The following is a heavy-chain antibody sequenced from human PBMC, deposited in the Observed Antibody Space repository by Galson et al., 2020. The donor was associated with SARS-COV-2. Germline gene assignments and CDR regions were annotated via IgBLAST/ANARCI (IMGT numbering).Heavy chain of an antibody. D-gene: IGHD4-17*01. J-gene: IGHJ4*02. CDR3: TRGDNSGGMYLDY. CDR2: LFYDGSNK. CDR1: GFNLSDYG. Sequence: GESLKISCATSGFNLSDYGMHWVRQAPGKGLEWVAVLFYDGSNKYYADSVKGRFTISRDNSKNTLYLQMNSLRADDTAVYYCTRGDNSGGMYLDYWGQGTLVTVSS. V-gene: IGHV3-33*01.